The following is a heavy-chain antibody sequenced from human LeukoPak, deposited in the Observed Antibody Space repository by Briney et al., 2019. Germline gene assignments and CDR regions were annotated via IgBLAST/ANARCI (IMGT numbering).Heavy chain of an antibody. D-gene: IGHD2-8*02. V-gene: IGHV3-53*01. CDR2: IYSGGST. J-gene: IGHJ6*02. CDR3: ARDMSTVDGMDV. CDR1: GFTFSSNY. Sequence: GGSLRLSCAASGFTFSSNYMSWVRQAPGKGLEWVSVIYSGGSTYYADSVKGRFTISRDNSKNTLYLQMNSLRAEDTAVYYCARDMSTVDGMDVWGQGTTVTVSS.